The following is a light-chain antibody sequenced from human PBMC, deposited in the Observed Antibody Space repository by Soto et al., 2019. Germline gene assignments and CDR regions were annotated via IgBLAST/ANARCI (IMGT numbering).Light chain of an antibody. CDR3: SSYTSSSTLL. CDR2: DVT. Sequence: QSVLTQPASVSGSPGQSITISCTGTSRDVGGYNYVSWYQQHPGKAPKLMIYDVTSRPSGISYRFSGSKSGNTASLTISGLQAEDEADYYCSSYTSSSTLLFGGGTKVTVL. J-gene: IGLJ2*01. CDR1: SRDVGGYNY. V-gene: IGLV2-14*03.